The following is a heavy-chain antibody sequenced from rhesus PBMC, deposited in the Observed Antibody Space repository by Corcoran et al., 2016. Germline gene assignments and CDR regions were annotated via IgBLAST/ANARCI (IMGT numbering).Heavy chain of an antibody. CDR1: GYSISSGYG. D-gene: IGHD2-21*01. V-gene: IGHV4-127*01. J-gene: IGHJ4*01. CDR2: IGGSRRST. CDR3: ARGRKYCTGSGCPEYYFDY. Sequence: QVQLQESGPGLVKPSETLSLTCAVSGYSISSGYGWSWIRQPPGKGLEWIGYIGGSRRSTNYNPAHKSRVTISKDTSKKQVSLKLSAVTAADTAVYYCARGRKYCTGSGCPEYYFDYWGQGVLVTVSS.